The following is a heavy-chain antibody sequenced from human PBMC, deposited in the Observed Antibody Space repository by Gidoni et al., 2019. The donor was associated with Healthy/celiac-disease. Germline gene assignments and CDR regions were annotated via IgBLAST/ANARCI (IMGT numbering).Heavy chain of an antibody. CDR3: ARERNWGSGAFDI. D-gene: IGHD7-27*01. J-gene: IGHJ3*02. CDR1: GGPFSSYA. V-gene: IGHV1-69*06. Sequence: QVQLVQSGAELKKPGSSVKFSCKASGGPFSSYAISWVRQAPGQGLEWMGGIIPIFGRANYEQKFQGRATITADKSTRTAYMERSSLRSEDTAVYYCARERNWGSGAFDIWGQGTMVTVSS. CDR2: IIPIFGRA.